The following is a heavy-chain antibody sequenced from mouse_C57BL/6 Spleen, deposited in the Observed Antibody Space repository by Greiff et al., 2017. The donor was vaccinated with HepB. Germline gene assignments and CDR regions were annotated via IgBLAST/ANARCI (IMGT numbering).Heavy chain of an antibody. Sequence: QVQLQQPGAELVRPGSSVKLSCKASGYTFTSYWMHWVKQRPIQGLEWIGNIDPSDSETHYNQKFKDKATLTVDKSSSTAYMQLSSLTSEDSAVYYCASEGPYYGSSPYYFGYWGQGTTLTGSS. D-gene: IGHD1-1*01. V-gene: IGHV1-52*01. J-gene: IGHJ2*01. CDR1: GYTFTSYW. CDR2: IDPSDSET. CDR3: ASEGPYYGSSPYYFGY.